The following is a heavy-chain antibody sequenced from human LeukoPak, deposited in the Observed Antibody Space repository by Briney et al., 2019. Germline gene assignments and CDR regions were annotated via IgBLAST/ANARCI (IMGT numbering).Heavy chain of an antibody. D-gene: IGHD3-22*01. Sequence: GRSLRLSCAASGFTFSSYGMHWVRQAPGKGLEWVAVISYDGSNKYYADSVKGRFTISRDNSKNTLYLQMNSLRAEDTAAYYCAKVRHREAGLLEFDYWGQGTLVTVSS. V-gene: IGHV3-30*18. CDR2: ISYDGSNK. J-gene: IGHJ4*02. CDR1: GFTFSSYG. CDR3: AKVRHREAGLLEFDY.